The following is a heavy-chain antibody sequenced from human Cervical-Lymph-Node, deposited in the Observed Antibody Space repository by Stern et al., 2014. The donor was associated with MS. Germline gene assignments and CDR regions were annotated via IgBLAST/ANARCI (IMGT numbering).Heavy chain of an antibody. CDR3: ARDGAIFARYGMDV. J-gene: IGHJ6*02. D-gene: IGHD3-3*01. CDR1: GGSLRSPSHY. CDR2: IYYLGAT. Sequence: QVQLQESGPGLVEPSETLSLTCTVSGGSLRSPSHYWSWIRQPPGQGLEWIGYIYYLGATNYNPSLESRVTISVDTSKNQFSLRLSSVTAADAAVYYCARDGAIFARYGMDVWGQGTTVTVSS. V-gene: IGHV4-61*01.